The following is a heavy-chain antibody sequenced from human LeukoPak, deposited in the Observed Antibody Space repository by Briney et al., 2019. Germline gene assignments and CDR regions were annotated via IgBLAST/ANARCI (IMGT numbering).Heavy chain of an antibody. D-gene: IGHD3-10*01. Sequence: SETLSLTCTVSGDSISGNYWTWIRQPPGKGLEWIGYIYYSGSTNYNASLKSRVTISVDTSKNQFSLKLSSVTAADTAVYYCARDSMVRGVIRGFDPWGQGTLVTVSS. CDR3: ARDSMVRGVIRGFDP. CDR1: GDSISGNY. V-gene: IGHV4-59*01. CDR2: IYYSGST. J-gene: IGHJ5*02.